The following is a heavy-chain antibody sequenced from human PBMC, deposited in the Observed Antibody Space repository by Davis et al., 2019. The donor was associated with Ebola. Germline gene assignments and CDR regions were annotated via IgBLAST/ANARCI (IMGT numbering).Heavy chain of an antibody. V-gene: IGHV4-61*01. J-gene: IGHJ4*02. CDR3: ARFWTGFDY. D-gene: IGHD1-1*01. Sequence: PSETLSLTCTVSGGSVSSGSYYWSWIRQPPGKGLEWIGYIFNTWSPSYSPSLKSRVTMSVDTSKNQFSLTLRSVTAADTAVYYCARFWTGFDYWGQGTLVTVSS. CDR1: GGSVSSGSYY. CDR2: IFNTWSP.